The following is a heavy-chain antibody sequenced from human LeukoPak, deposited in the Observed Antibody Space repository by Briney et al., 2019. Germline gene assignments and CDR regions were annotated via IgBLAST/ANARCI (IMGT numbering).Heavy chain of an antibody. Sequence: PGGSLRLSCAASGFTFSTYAVNWVRQAPGKGLEWIADITISGHTKNYADSVKGRFTISRDSARTSLYLQMNSLRVEDTGVYFCARGDPHADLWGQGTLVTVSS. CDR2: ITISGHTK. V-gene: IGHV3-48*03. J-gene: IGHJ5*02. CDR3: ARGDPHADL. CDR1: GFTFSTYA.